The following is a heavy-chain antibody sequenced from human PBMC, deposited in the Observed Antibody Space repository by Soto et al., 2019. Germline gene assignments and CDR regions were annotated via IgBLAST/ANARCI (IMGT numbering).Heavy chain of an antibody. Sequence: SETLSLTCTVSGGSISSYYWSWIRQPPGKGLEWIGYIYYSGSTNYNPSLKSRVTISVDTSKNQFSLKLSSVTAADTAVYYCARHPTDPRTYYDESSNLELLDYFDYWGQGTLVPVAS. CDR1: GGSISSYY. J-gene: IGHJ4*02. V-gene: IGHV4-59*01. CDR2: IYYSGST. D-gene: IGHD3-22*01. CDR3: ARHPTDPRTYYDESSNLELLDYFDY.